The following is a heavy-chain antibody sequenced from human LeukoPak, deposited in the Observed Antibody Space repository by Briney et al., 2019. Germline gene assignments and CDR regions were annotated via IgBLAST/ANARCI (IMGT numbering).Heavy chain of an antibody. J-gene: IGHJ4*02. Sequence: GGSLRLSCAASGFTFSSNGMHWVRQAPGKGLEWVAFIRYDGNNQYYADSMKGRFTISRDNSKNTLYLQMNSLRAEDTAVYYCTKEEQQPWFFDHWGQGTLVTVSS. CDR3: TKEEQQPWFFDH. D-gene: IGHD5-18*01. CDR2: IRYDGNNQ. CDR1: GFTFSSNG. V-gene: IGHV3-30*02.